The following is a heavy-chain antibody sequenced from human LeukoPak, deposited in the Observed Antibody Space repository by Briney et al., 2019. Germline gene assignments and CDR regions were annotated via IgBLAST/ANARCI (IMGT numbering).Heavy chain of an antibody. CDR3: ARDIQYIAAARGGDY. CDR2: IDKSGIT. J-gene: IGHJ4*02. Sequence: SETLSLTCAVDGGSLGGFYWSWIRQSPGKGLEWIGEIDKSGITKYNPSLKSRVTMSVDTSKNQFSLKLSSVTAADTAVYYCARDIQYIAAARGGDYWGQGTLVTVSS. V-gene: IGHV4-34*01. D-gene: IGHD6-13*01. CDR1: GGSLGGFY.